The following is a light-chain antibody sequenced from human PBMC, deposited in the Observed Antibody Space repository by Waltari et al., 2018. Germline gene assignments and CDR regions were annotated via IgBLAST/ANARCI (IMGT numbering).Light chain of an antibody. Sequence: DIQLTQSPSFLSESVGDRVTITCRASQGIRSYLAWYQQKPGKAPKLLIYGASYLQNGVPARFSGSGFGTEFTLTIRGLQPEDVATYYCQQVITYPLTFGGGTKVEIK. V-gene: IGKV1-9*01. J-gene: IGKJ4*01. CDR3: QQVITYPLT. CDR2: GAS. CDR1: QGIRSY.